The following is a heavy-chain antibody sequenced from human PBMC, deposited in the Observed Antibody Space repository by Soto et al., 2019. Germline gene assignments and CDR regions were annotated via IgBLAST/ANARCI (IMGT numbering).Heavy chain of an antibody. CDR1: GGTFSSYA. D-gene: IGHD3-3*01. J-gene: IGHJ6*02. Sequence: QVQLVQSGAEVKKPGSSVKVSCKASGGTFSSYAISWVRQAPGQGLEWMGGIIPIFGTANYAQKFQGRVTITADESTSTAYMELSCLRSEDTAVYYCASGDYDFWTGPGGGMDVWGQGTTVTVSS. CDR2: IIPIFGTA. V-gene: IGHV1-69*12. CDR3: ASGDYDFWTGPGGGMDV.